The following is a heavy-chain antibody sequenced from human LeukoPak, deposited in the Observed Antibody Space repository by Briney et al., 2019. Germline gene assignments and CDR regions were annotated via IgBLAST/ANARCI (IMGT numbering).Heavy chain of an antibody. D-gene: IGHD2-8*01. Sequence: PGGSVRLSCAASGFTFSSYAMSWVRQAPGKGLEGVSAISGSGGSTFHADSVKGRFTMSRDNSTSTLYLQVNSLRAEDTAVYYWAKEASYCTNGVCYSRIFDTWGQGTLVTVSS. CDR1: GFTFSSYA. V-gene: IGHV3-23*01. J-gene: IGHJ5*02. CDR2: ISGSGGST. CDR3: AKEASYCTNGVCYSRIFDT.